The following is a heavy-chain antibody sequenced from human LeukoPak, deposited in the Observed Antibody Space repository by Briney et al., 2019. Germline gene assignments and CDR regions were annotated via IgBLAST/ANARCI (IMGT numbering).Heavy chain of an antibody. D-gene: IGHD3-3*02. CDR3: AKGLGVSMADLFDY. J-gene: IGHJ4*02. V-gene: IGHV3-9*01. CDR1: GFTFVDYA. Sequence: GGSLRLSCAASGFTFVDYAMHWVRQAPGKGLGWVSGISWNSGSIGYADSVKGRFTISRDNAKNSLYLQMNSLRAEDTALYYCAKGLGVSMADLFDYWGQGTLVTVSS. CDR2: ISWNSGSI.